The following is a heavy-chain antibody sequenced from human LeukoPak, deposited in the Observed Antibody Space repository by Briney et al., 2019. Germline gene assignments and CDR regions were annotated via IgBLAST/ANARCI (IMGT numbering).Heavy chain of an antibody. CDR2: ISTSSTNI. V-gene: IGHV3-48*04. CDR3: VKTGGYSNSWYEY. J-gene: IGHJ4*02. D-gene: IGHD6-13*01. CDR1: GFTFSSYT. Sequence: PGGSLRLSCAASGFTFSSYTMNWVRQAPGKGLEWVSYISTSSTNIYYADSVKGRFTISRDNAKKSLYLQMNSLRAEDTAIYHCVKTGGYSNSWYEYWGQGTLVIVSS.